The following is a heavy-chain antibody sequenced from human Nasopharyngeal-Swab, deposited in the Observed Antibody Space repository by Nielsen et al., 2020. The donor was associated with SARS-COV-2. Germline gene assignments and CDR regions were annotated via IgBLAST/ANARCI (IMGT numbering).Heavy chain of an antibody. J-gene: IGHJ4*02. CDR2: ISSSGSTI. Sequence: GESLKISCAASGFTLSDYYMSWIRQAPGKGLEWVSYISSSGSTIYYADSVKGRFTISRDNAKNSLYLQMNSLRAEDTAVYYCARDPQGECFDYWGQGTLVTVSS. CDR1: GFTLSDYY. CDR3: ARDPQGECFDY. V-gene: IGHV3-11*04. D-gene: IGHD3-16*01.